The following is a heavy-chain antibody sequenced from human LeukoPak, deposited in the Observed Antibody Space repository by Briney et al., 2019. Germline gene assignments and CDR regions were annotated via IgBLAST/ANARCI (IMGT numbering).Heavy chain of an antibody. CDR3: ARVYSSSWYPRDY. CDR2: MNPNSGNT. J-gene: IGHJ4*02. CDR1: GYTFTSYD. V-gene: IGHV1-8*01. D-gene: IGHD6-13*01. Sequence: ASVKVSCKASGYTFTSYDIKWVRQATGQGLEWMGWMNPNSGNTGYAQKFQGRVTMTRNTSISTAYKELSSLRSEDTAVYYCARVYSSSWYPRDYWGQGTLVTVSS.